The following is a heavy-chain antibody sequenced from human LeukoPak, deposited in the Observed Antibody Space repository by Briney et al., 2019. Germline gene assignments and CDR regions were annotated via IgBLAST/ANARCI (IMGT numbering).Heavy chain of an antibody. CDR3: ARDWLQYRFGAFDI. Sequence: SQTLSLTCTVSGGSISSGDYYWSWIRQPPGKGLEWIGYIYYSGSTYYNPSLKSRVTISVDTSKNQFSLKLSSVTAADTAVYYCARDWLQYRFGAFDIWGQGTMVTVSS. J-gene: IGHJ3*02. D-gene: IGHD4-11*01. V-gene: IGHV4-30-4*08. CDR1: GGSISSGDYY. CDR2: IYYSGST.